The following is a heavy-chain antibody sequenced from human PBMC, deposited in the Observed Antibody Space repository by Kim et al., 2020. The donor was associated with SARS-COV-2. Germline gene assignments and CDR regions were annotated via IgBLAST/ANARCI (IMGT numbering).Heavy chain of an antibody. D-gene: IGHD2-21*01. CDR1: EFTFSSYW. V-gene: IGHV3-7*01. Sequence: GGSLRLSCVASEFTFSSYWMVWIRQAPGKGLEWVANIKGDGSVKHFVDSVKGRFTISRDNAKNSLFLQMNSLRAEDTAVYYCARDLSPKCGGDCGADVFDMWGQGTRVTVSS. J-gene: IGHJ3*02. CDR2: IKGDGSVK. CDR3: ARDLSPKCGGDCGADVFDM.